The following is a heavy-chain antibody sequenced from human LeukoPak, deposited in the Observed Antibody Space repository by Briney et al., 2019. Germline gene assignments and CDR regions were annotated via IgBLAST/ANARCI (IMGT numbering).Heavy chain of an antibody. CDR1: GFTFTSSA. CDR3: ATDDVTTGTKTALGY. J-gene: IGHJ4*02. V-gene: IGHV1-58*01. CDR2: IVVGGGNT. D-gene: IGHD1-1*01. Sequence: SVKVSFKASGFTFTSSAVQWVRQARGQGLEWIGWIVVGGGNTNYAQKFQERVTINRDMSTSTAYMELNSLRSEDTAVYYCATDDVTTGTKTALGYWGQGTLVTVSS.